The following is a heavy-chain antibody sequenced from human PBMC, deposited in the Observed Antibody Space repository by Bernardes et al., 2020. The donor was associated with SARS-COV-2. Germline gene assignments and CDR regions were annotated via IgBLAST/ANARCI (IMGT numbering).Heavy chain of an antibody. J-gene: IGHJ5*02. CDR3: ARHEAYSSSSGFPENPGLLNWFDP. D-gene: IGHD6-6*01. Sequence: SETLSLTCTVSGGSISSYYWSWIRQPPGKGLEWIGYIYYSGSTNYNPSLKSRVTISVDTSKNQFSLKLSSVTAADTAVYYCARHEAYSSSSGFPENPGLLNWFDPWGQGTLVTVSS. V-gene: IGHV4-59*08. CDR1: GGSISSYY. CDR2: IYYSGST.